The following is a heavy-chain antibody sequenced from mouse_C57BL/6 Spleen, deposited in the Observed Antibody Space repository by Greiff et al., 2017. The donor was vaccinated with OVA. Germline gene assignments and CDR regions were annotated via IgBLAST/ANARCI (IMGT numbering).Heavy chain of an antibody. V-gene: IGHV3-6*01. Sequence: EVQVVESGPGLVKPSQSLSLTCSVTGYSITSGYYWNWIRQFPGNKLEWMGYISYDGSNNYNPSLKNRISITRDTSKNQFFLKLNSVTTEDTATYYCARERGLAWFAYWGQGTLVTVSA. CDR3: ARERGLAWFAY. CDR1: GYSITSGYY. D-gene: IGHD6-2*01. CDR2: ISYDGSN. J-gene: IGHJ3*01.